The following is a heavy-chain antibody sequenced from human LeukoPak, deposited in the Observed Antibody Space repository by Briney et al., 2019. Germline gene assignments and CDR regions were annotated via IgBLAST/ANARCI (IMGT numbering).Heavy chain of an antibody. J-gene: IGHJ6*03. CDR2: ISYDGSNK. Sequence: GRSLRLSCAASGFTFSSYGMHWVRQAPGKGLEWVAVISYDGSNKYYADSVKGRFTFSRDNSKNTLYLQMNSLRAEDTAIYYCAKDGLGGFGDYMDVWGKGTTVTISS. V-gene: IGHV3-30*18. CDR1: GFTFSSYG. D-gene: IGHD3-10*01. CDR3: AKDGLGGFGDYMDV.